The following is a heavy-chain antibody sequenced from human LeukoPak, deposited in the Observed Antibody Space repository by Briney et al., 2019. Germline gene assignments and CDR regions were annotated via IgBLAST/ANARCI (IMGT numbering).Heavy chain of an antibody. Sequence: ASVKVSCKASGYTFTSYGISWARQAPGQGLEWMGWISAYNGNTNYAQKLQGRVTMTTDTSTSTAYMELRSLRSDDTAVYYCARGAAVVTPAEYFQHWGQGTLVTVSS. D-gene: IGHD4-23*01. CDR2: ISAYNGNT. V-gene: IGHV1-18*01. CDR1: GYTFTSYG. J-gene: IGHJ1*01. CDR3: ARGAAVVTPAEYFQH.